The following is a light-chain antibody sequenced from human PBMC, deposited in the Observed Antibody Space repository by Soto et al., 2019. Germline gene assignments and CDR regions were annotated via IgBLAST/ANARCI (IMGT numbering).Light chain of an antibody. J-gene: IGKJ1*01. Sequence: DIQLTQSPSFLSASVEDRVTITCRASQGISRYLSWYQQKPGKAPKLLVHAASHLQSGVPSRYSDSGSWTEFTLTIRTLQPEDCATYYCQHLRSHPRTFGHGTKVQIK. V-gene: IGKV1-9*01. CDR3: QHLRSHPRT. CDR2: AAS. CDR1: QGISRY.